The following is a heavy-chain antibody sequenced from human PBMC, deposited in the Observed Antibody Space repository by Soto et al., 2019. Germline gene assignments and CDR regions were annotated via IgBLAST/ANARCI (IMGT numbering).Heavy chain of an antibody. V-gene: IGHV4-34*01. J-gene: IGHJ6*02. Sequence: ASLYLTFAVYGWSFSGYYWSWLRPHPGKGLEWIGEINHSGSPNYNPSLKSRVTISVDTSKNQFSLKLSSVTAADTAVYYCARARCSSTSCYTGYYYGMDVWGQGTTVTVS. CDR2: INHSGSP. D-gene: IGHD2-2*02. CDR3: ARARCSSTSCYTGYYYGMDV. CDR1: GWSFSGYY.